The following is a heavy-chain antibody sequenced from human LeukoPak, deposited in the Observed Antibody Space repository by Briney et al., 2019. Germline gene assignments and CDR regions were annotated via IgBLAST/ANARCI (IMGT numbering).Heavy chain of an antibody. Sequence: GGSLRLSCAASGFTFSSYAMSWVRHAPGKGLEWVSAISGSGGSTYYADSVKGRFTNSRDNSKNTLYLQMNSLRAEDTAVYYCAKSDSSGYYYFDYWGQGTLVTVSS. V-gene: IGHV3-23*01. CDR2: ISGSGGST. D-gene: IGHD3-22*01. CDR3: AKSDSSGYYYFDY. J-gene: IGHJ4*02. CDR1: GFTFSSYA.